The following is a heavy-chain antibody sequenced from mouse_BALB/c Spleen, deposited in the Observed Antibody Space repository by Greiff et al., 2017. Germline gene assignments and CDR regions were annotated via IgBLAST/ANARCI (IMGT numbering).Heavy chain of an antibody. Sequence: QVTLKESGPGILQPSQTLSLTCSFSGFSLSTSGMGVSWIRQPSGKGLEWLAHIYWDDDKRYNPSLKSRLTISKDTSSNQVFLKITSVDTADTATYYCARISDYDGDWYFDVWGAGTTVTVSS. CDR3: ARISDYDGDWYFDV. J-gene: IGHJ1*01. CDR2: IYWDDDK. V-gene: IGHV8-12*01. D-gene: IGHD2-4*01. CDR1: GFSLSTSGMG.